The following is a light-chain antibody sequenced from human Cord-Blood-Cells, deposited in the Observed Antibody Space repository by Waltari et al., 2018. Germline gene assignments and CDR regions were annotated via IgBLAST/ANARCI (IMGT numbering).Light chain of an antibody. V-gene: IGLV3-25*02. CDR3: QSADSSGTYVV. CDR2: KDS. CDR1: ALPNQY. Sequence: SYELPQPPSVSVSPGQTARITSPGDALPNQYAYWYQQKPGQAPVLVIYKDSERPSGIPERFSGSSSGTTVTLTISGVQAEDEADYYCQSADSSGTYVVFGGGTKLTVL. J-gene: IGLJ2*01.